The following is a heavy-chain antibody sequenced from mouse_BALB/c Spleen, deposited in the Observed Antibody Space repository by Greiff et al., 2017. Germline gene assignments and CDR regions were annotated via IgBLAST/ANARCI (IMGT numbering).Heavy chain of an antibody. Sequence: VQLVESGAELVRPGTSVKVSCKASGYAFTNYLIEWVKQRPGQGLEWIGVINPGSGGTNYNEKFKGKATLTADKSSSTAYMQLSSLTSDDSAVYFCARSLYGSTYFDYWGQGTTLTVSS. CDR1: GYAFTNYL. D-gene: IGHD1-1*01. CDR2: INPGSGGT. V-gene: IGHV1-54*01. CDR3: ARSLYGSTYFDY. J-gene: IGHJ2*01.